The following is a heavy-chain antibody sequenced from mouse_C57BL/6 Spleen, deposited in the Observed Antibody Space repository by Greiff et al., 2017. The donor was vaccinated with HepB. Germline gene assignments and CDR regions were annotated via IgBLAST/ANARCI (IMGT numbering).Heavy chain of an antibody. CDR2: IWGVGST. V-gene: IGHV2-6*01. CDR1: GFSLTSYG. Sequence: VKVVESGPGLVAPSQSLSITCTVSGFSLTSYGVDWVRQSPGKGLEWLGVIWGVGSTNYNSALKSRLSISKDNSKSQVFLKMNSLQTDDTAMYYCASRIYYDYAWFAYWGQGTLVTVSA. J-gene: IGHJ3*01. CDR3: ASRIYYDYAWFAY. D-gene: IGHD2-4*01.